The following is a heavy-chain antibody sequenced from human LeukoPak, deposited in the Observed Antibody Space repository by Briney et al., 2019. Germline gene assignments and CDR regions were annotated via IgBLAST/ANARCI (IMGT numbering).Heavy chain of an antibody. Sequence: GASVKVSCKASGYTFTSYDINWVRQATGQGLEWMGWMNPNSGNTGYAQKFQGRVTITRNTSISTAYMELSSLRSEDTAVYYCARGFYGSGSYRYYYYYYYMDVWGKGTTDTVSS. CDR3: ARGFYGSGSYRYYYYYYYMDV. D-gene: IGHD3-10*01. CDR1: GYTFTSYD. J-gene: IGHJ6*03. V-gene: IGHV1-8*03. CDR2: MNPNSGNT.